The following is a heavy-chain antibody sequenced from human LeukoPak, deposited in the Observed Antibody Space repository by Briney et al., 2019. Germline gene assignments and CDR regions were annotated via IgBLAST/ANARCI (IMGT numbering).Heavy chain of an antibody. Sequence: SETLSLTCTVSGGSISSGDYYWSWIRQPPGKGLEWIGYIYYSGSTYYNPSLKSRVTISVDTSKNQFSLKLSSVIAADTAVYYCARGGVPAAKDYWGQGTLVTVSS. V-gene: IGHV4-30-4*01. CDR1: GGSISSGDYY. J-gene: IGHJ4*02. CDR3: ARGGVPAAKDY. CDR2: IYYSGST. D-gene: IGHD2-2*01.